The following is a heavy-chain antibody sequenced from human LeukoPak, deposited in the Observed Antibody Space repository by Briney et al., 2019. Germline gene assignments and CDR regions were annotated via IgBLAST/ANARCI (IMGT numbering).Heavy chain of an antibody. CDR3: ARDPWTTGGINWFDP. CDR1: GYTFTGYY. V-gene: IGHV1-2*02. D-gene: IGHD1-1*01. CDR2: INPNSGGT. Sequence: ASVKVSCKASGYTFTGYYMHWVRQAPGQGLEWMGWINPNSGGTNYAQKFQGRVTMTRDTSISTAYMELSRLRSDDTAVYYCARDPWTTGGINWFDPWGQGTLVTVSS. J-gene: IGHJ5*02.